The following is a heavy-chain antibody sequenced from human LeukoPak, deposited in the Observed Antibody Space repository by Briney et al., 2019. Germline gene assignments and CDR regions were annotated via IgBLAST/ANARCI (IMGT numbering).Heavy chain of an antibody. D-gene: IGHD3-22*01. Sequence: GGSLRLSCAASGFTFSSYGMHWVRQAPGKGLGWVAVIWYDGNTKYYADSVKGRFTISRDNSKNTLYLQMNSLRAEDTAVYYCARGDYYYDSSGYPGHWGQGTLVTVSS. CDR2: IWYDGNTK. CDR3: ARGDYYYDSSGYPGH. J-gene: IGHJ4*02. CDR1: GFTFSSYG. V-gene: IGHV3-33*01.